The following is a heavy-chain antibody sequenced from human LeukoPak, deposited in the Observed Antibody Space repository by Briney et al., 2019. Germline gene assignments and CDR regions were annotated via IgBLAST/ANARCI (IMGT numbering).Heavy chain of an antibody. CDR2: IRSKAYGGTT. CDR1: GFTFGDYA. V-gene: IGHV3-49*04. Sequence: PGGSLRLSCTASGFTFGDYAMSWVRQAPGKGLEWVGFIRSKAYGGTTEYAASVKGRFTISRDDSKSIAYLQMNSLRPEDTAVYYCARGGTYGDYGGYWGQGTLVTVSS. D-gene: IGHD4-17*01. CDR3: ARGGTYGDYGGY. J-gene: IGHJ4*02.